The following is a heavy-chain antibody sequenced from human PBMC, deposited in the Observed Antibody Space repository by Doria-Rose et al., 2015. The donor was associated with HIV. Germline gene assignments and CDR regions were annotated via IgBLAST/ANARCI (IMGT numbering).Heavy chain of an antibody. CDR2: IFSDDER. V-gene: IGHV2-26*01. D-gene: IGHD6-13*01. CDR1: GGSLSSPGMG. CDR3: ARIKSSRWYHKYYFDF. Sequence: SGPVLVKPTETLTLTCTVSGGSLSSPGMGVSWIRQPPGKALEWLGNIFSDDERSYNTSLKSRLTISRGTSKSQVVLTMTDMDPVDTATYYCARIKSSRWYHKYYFDFWGQGTLVIVSA. J-gene: IGHJ4*02.